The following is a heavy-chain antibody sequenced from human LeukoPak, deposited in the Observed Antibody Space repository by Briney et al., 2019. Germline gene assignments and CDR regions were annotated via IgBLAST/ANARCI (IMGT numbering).Heavy chain of an antibody. Sequence: ASVKVSCKASGYTFTSYAMHWVRQAPGQRLEWMGWINAGNGNTKYSQKFQGRVTITRDTSASTAYTELSSLRSEDTAVYYCAKELWGDYFDYWGQGTLVTVSS. CDR2: INAGNGNT. CDR1: GYTFTSYA. CDR3: AKELWGDYFDY. J-gene: IGHJ4*02. V-gene: IGHV1-3*01. D-gene: IGHD5-18*01.